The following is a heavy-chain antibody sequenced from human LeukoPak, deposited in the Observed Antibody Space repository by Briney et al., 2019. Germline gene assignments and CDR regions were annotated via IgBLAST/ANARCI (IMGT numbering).Heavy chain of an antibody. Sequence: PGGSLRLSCAASGFTFSTYWMHWVRQAPGKGLVWVSRINGDGSSISYADSVKGRLTISRDNAKNMLYLQMNSLRAEDTAVYFSARDPLLDGASPQEEAFDIWGQGTMVTVSS. V-gene: IGHV3-74*01. CDR1: GFTFSTYW. CDR2: INGDGSSI. D-gene: IGHD1-26*01. CDR3: ARDPLLDGASPQEEAFDI. J-gene: IGHJ3*02.